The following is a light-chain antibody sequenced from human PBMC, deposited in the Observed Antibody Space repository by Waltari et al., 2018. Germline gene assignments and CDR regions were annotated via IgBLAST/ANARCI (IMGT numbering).Light chain of an antibody. CDR3: CSYAGSYTWV. CDR1: SSDVGSYNY. J-gene: IGLJ3*02. Sequence: QSALTPPRSVSGSPGQSVTISCTGTSSDVGSYNYVSWYQQHPGKAPKPLIYDVSKRPSGVPDRFSGSKSGNTASLTISGLQAEDEADYYCCSYAGSYTWVFGGGTKLTVL. V-gene: IGLV2-11*01. CDR2: DVS.